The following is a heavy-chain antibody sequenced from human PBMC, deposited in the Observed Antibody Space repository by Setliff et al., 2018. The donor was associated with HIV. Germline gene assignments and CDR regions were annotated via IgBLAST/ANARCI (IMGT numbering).Heavy chain of an antibody. J-gene: IGHJ6*03. CDR3: ARGPRPVDVDYYYMDV. CDR2: IYTTGIT. CDR1: GVSIPTNY. Sequence: PSETLSLTCNISGVSIPTNYWNWIRQPAGKGLEWIGRIYTTGITNYIPSLKSRVTISLDTSKNQFSLKLTSVTAADTAVYYCARGPRPVDVDYYYMDVWGKGTTVTVSS. V-gene: IGHV4-4*07.